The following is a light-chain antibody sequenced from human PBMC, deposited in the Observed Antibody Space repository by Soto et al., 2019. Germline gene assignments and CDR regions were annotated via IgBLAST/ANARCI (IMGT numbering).Light chain of an antibody. V-gene: IGLV2-14*01. CDR1: SSDVGGYDY. J-gene: IGLJ1*01. CDR2: EVS. Sequence: QSVLTQPASVSGSPGQSITISCTGTSSDVGGYDYVSWYQLHPGKAPKLMVFEVSNRPSGVSYRFSGSKSGNTASLTITGLQAEDEADYYCQSYDSSLSGYVFGTGTRSPS. CDR3: QSYDSSLSGYV.